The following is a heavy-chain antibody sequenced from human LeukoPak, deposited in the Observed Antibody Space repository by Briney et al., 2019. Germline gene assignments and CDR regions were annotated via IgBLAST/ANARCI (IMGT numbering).Heavy chain of an antibody. CDR3: AGECPMRGYFDY. Sequence: SETLSLTRTVSGGSISSGSYYWNWIRQPAGKGLEWIGRISPSGSTNYNPSLKSRVTISVDPSKKQFSLKLSSVTAADTAVYYCAGECPMRGYFDYWGQGTLVTVSS. D-gene: IGHD5/OR15-5a*01. J-gene: IGHJ4*02. CDR1: GGSISSGSYY. CDR2: ISPSGST. V-gene: IGHV4-61*02.